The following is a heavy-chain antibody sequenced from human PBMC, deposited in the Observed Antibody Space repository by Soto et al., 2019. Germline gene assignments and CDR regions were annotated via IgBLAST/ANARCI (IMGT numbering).Heavy chain of an antibody. CDR1: GFTFSSYA. V-gene: IGHV3-30-3*01. CDR3: ARDSNPL. Sequence: QVQLVESGGGVVQPGRSLRLSCAASGFTFSSYAMHWVRKAPGKGLEWVAVISYDGSNKYYADSVKGRFTISRDNSKNTLYLQMNSLRAEDTAVYYCARDSNPLWGQGTLVTVSS. J-gene: IGHJ4*02. CDR2: ISYDGSNK.